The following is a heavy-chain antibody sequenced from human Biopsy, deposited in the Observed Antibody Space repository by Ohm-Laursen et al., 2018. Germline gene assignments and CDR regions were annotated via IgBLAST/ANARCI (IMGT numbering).Heavy chain of an antibody. CDR1: GGSVGDYF. Sequence: SETLSLTCSVSGGSVGDYFLSWIRLVPGKRPEWIGYTYYRGTSENNPSLRSRVTTSVDISRNQFFLNMKSVTGADTAVYYCAAFPFSGGPAFDIWGQGTTVTVSS. V-gene: IGHV4-59*02. CDR3: AAFPFSGGPAFDI. CDR2: TYYRGTS. D-gene: IGHD2/OR15-2a*01. J-gene: IGHJ3*02.